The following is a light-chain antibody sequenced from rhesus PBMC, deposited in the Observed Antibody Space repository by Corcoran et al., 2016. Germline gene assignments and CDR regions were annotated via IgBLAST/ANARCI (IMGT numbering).Light chain of an antibody. Sequence: DIQMTQSPSSLSASVGDRVTITCRASENVNNYLNWYQQKPGKAPKLLIYKASTLQSGVPSRFSDSGSGTDNTFTISSLQPEDVETYYCQHGYGTPYSFGQGTKVEIK. CDR2: KAS. CDR1: ENVNNY. CDR3: QHGYGTPYS. J-gene: IGKJ2*01. V-gene: IGKV1-74*01.